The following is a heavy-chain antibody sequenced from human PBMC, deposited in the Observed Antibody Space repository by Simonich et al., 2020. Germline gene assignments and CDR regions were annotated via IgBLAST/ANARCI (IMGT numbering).Heavy chain of an antibody. Sequence: QVQLQQWGAGRLKPSETLSLTCAVDGGSFSGYYWSWIRPAPGKGLERIGEVNQSGSTTYNPTHKSRVTISLGTSKNQFSLQLSSVTAADTAVYYCARGKGWKNAFDIWGQGTMVTVSS. CDR2: VNQSGST. CDR3: ARGKGWKNAFDI. CDR1: GGSFSGYY. D-gene: IGHD1-1*01. J-gene: IGHJ3*02. V-gene: IGHV4-34*01.